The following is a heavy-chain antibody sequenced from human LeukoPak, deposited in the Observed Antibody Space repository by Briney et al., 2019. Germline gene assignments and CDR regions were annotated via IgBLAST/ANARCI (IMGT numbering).Heavy chain of an antibody. V-gene: IGHV3-30*01. CDR2: ISYDGSNK. Sequence: GGSLRLSCAASGFTFSSYAMHWVRQAPGKGLGWVAVISYDGSNKYYADSVKGRFTISRDNSKNTLYLQMNSLRAEDTAVYYCARDIGYDFWSGYYSNWFDPWGQGTLVTVSS. CDR3: ARDIGYDFWSGYYSNWFDP. J-gene: IGHJ5*02. CDR1: GFTFSSYA. D-gene: IGHD3-3*01.